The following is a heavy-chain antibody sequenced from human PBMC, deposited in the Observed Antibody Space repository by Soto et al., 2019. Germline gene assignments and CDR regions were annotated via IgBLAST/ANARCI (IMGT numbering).Heavy chain of an antibody. J-gene: IGHJ6*02. CDR1: GGSVSSGSDY. V-gene: IGHV4-61*01. D-gene: IGHD2-15*01. CDR2: IYYSGST. CDR3: ARAGYCSGGSCYLGDYYYGMDV. Sequence: PSETQSLTCTVSGGSVSSGSDYWSWIRQPPGKGLEWIGYIYYSGSTNYNPSLKSRVTISVDTSKNQFSLKLSSVTAADTAVYYCARAGYCSGGSCYLGDYYYGMDVWGQGTTVTVSS.